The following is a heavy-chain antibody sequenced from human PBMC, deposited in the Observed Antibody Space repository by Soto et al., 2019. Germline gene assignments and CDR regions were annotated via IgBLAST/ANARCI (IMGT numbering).Heavy chain of an antibody. CDR3: VIAYNYGPDAFDI. V-gene: IGHV3-30-3*01. J-gene: IGHJ3*02. D-gene: IGHD4-17*01. CDR1: GFTFSSYA. CDR2: IFHDGSDE. Sequence: QVQLVESGGGVVQPGRSLRLSCAGSGFTFSSYAMHWVRQAPGKGLEWVAVIFHDGSDEYYADSVKARITVSRDNSKNALNLHLNSLKPEDTAVYYCVIAYNYGPDAFDIWGQGTMVTVTT.